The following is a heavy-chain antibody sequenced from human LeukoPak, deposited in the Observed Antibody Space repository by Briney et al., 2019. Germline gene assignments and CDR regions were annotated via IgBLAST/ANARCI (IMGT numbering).Heavy chain of an antibody. CDR3: ARVRSGWYFDY. J-gene: IGHJ4*02. V-gene: IGHV3-21*01. Sequence: GGSLRLSCAASGFSFSDYTINWVRQAPGKGLEWVSDISSSSSYIYYADSVKGRFTISRDNAKSSLYLQMNSLRAEDTAVYYCARVRSGWYFDYWGQGTLVTVSS. D-gene: IGHD6-19*01. CDR2: ISSSSSYI. CDR1: GFSFSDYT.